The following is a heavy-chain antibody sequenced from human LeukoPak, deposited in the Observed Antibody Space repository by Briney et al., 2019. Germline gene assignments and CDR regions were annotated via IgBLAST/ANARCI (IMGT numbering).Heavy chain of an antibody. V-gene: IGHV3-30*18. D-gene: IGHD1-26*01. J-gene: IGHJ4*02. CDR3: AKDEGRGELLGDY. CDR1: GFIITNNY. Sequence: GGSLRLSCAASGFIITNNYMNWVRQAPGKGLEWVAVISYDGSNKYYAGSVKGRFTISRDNSKNTLYLQMNSLRAEDTAVYYCAKDEGRGELLGDYWGQGTLVTVSS. CDR2: ISYDGSNK.